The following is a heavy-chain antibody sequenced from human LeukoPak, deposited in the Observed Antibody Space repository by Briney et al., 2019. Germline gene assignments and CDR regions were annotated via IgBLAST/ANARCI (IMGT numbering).Heavy chain of an antibody. CDR2: IYYSGST. Sequence: PSETLSLTCTVSGGCISSYYWSWIRQPPGKGLEWIGYIYYSGSTNYNPSLKSRVTISVDTSKNQFSLKLSSVTAADTAVYYCARGPAKWGYYYYYYYMDVWGKGTTVTVSS. V-gene: IGHV4-59*01. D-gene: IGHD3-16*01. CDR1: GGCISSYY. CDR3: ARGPAKWGYYYYYYYMDV. J-gene: IGHJ6*03.